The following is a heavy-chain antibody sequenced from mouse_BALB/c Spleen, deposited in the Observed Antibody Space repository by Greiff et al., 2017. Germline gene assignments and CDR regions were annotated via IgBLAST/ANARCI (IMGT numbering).Heavy chain of an antibody. V-gene: IGHV1-87*01. J-gene: IGHJ2*01. CDR3: AREEDYDYDGDY. CDR2: IYPGDGDT. D-gene: IGHD2-4*01. CDR1: GYTFTSYW. Sequence: VQLQESGAELARPGASVKLSCKASGYTFTSYWMQWVKQRPGQGLEWIGAIYPGDGDTRYTQKFKGKATLTADKSSSTAYMQLSSLASEDSAVYYCAREEDYDYDGDYWGQGTTLTVSS.